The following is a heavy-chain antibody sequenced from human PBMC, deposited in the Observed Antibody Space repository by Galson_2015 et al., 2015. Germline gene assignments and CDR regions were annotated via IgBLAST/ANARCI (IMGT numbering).Heavy chain of an antibody. V-gene: IGHV3-43*01. CDR2: ISWDGGST. J-gene: IGHJ4*02. CDR3: AKDSSGWYYFDY. CDR1: GFTFDDYT. D-gene: IGHD6-19*01. Sequence: SLRLSCAASGFTFDDYTMHWVRQAPGKGLEWVSLISWDGGSTYYADSVKGRFTISRDNSKNSLYLQMNSLRTEDTALYYCAKDSSGWYYFDYWGQGTLVTVSS.